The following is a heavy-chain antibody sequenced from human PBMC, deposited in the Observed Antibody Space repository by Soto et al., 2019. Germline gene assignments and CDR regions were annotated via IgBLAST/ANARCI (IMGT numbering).Heavy chain of an antibody. V-gene: IGHV1-69*01. CDR3: ARDRDDYGSGNYYNRIGF. CDR2: IIPIFGTP. CDR1: GGIFSTYA. J-gene: IGHJ4*02. D-gene: IGHD3-10*01. Sequence: QVQLVQSGAEVKKPGSSVKVSCKVSGGIFSTYAISWLRQAPGQGLEWMGGIIPIFGTPNYAQRFQGRVTITADESTSTAYMELSRLRSEDTAVYYCARDRDDYGSGNYYNRIGFWGQGTLVTVSS.